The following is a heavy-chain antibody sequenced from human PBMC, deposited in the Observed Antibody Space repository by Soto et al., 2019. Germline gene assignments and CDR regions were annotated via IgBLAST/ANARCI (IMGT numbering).Heavy chain of an antibody. Sequence: GASVKVSCKASGYTFTGYYMHWVRQAPGQGLEWMGWINPNSGGTNYAQKFQGRVTMTRDTSISTAYMELSRLRSDDTAVYYCASDITGPVAAAYGMDVWGQGTPVTVSS. CDR1: GYTFTGYY. V-gene: IGHV1-2*02. J-gene: IGHJ6*02. CDR3: ASDITGPVAAAYGMDV. CDR2: INPNSGGT. D-gene: IGHD2-15*01.